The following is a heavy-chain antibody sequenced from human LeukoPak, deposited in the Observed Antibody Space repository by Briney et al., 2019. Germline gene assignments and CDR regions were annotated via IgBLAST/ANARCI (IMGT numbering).Heavy chain of an antibody. CDR3: ARGETSSYDY. Sequence: GGSLRLSCAASKFTFSDYSMSWVRQAPGKGLEWVSSISSIRNYIYYADSVKGRFTVSRDNAKNSLYLQMNSLRAEDTAVYYCARGETSSYDYWGQGTLVTVSS. V-gene: IGHV3-21*01. D-gene: IGHD2-2*01. CDR2: ISSIRNYI. CDR1: KFTFSDYS. J-gene: IGHJ4*02.